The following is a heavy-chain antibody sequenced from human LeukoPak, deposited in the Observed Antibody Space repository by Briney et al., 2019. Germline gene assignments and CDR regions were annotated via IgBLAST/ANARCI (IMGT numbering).Heavy chain of an antibody. D-gene: IGHD2-15*01. CDR3: ARLGGPAAVDV. CDR1: GGSISSYS. J-gene: IGHJ6*04. CDR2: IETSGSA. V-gene: IGHV4-4*09. Sequence: SETLSLTCTVSGGSISSYSWSCIRQPPGKGLEWIAYIETSGSAYYNPSLKSRVVISVDTAKNQFSLKLSSVTAADTAVYYCARLGGPAAVDVWGKGTTVTVSS.